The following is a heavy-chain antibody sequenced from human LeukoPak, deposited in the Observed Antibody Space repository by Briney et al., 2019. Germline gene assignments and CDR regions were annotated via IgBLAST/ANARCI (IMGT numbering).Heavy chain of an antibody. CDR1: GFTFNTYW. J-gene: IGHJ2*01. CDR3: ARAKPADFDL. V-gene: IGHV3-74*01. CDR2: VKEDGGET. Sequence: GGSLRLSCVGSGFTFNTYWIHWVRQAPGKGLVWVSRVKEDGGETNYADSVKGRFTLSRDNAKNTVYLQMNNLRAGDTAVYHCARAKPADFDLWGRGTLVTVSS.